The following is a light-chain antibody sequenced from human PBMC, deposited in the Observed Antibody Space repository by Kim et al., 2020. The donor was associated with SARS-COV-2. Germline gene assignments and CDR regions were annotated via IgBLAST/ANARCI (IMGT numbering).Light chain of an antibody. J-gene: IGLJ2*01. V-gene: IGLV1-36*01. Sequence: QSVLTQPPSVSGAPRQRVTISCSGSSSNIGSYAVNWYQQLPGKAPKLLIYYNDLLPSGVSDRFSGSKSGTSASLAISGLQSEDEADYYCAAWDDSLNGVVFGGGTQLTV. CDR3: AAWDDSLNGVV. CDR2: YND. CDR1: SSNIGSYA.